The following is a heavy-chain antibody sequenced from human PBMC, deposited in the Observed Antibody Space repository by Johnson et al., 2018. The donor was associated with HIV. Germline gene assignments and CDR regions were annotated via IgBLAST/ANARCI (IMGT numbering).Heavy chain of an antibody. CDR3: ASQVRGLRLGVDAFDI. J-gene: IGHJ3*02. V-gene: IGHV3-30-3*01. CDR1: GFTFSSYA. D-gene: IGHD3-16*01. CDR2: ISYDGSNK. Sequence: QVQLVESGGGVVQPGRSLRLSCAASGFTFSSYAMHWVRQAPGKGLEWVAVISYDGSNKYSADSVKGRFTISRANSKNTLYLQMKKLRAEDTAVYFCASQVRGLRLGVDAFDIWGQGTMVTVSS.